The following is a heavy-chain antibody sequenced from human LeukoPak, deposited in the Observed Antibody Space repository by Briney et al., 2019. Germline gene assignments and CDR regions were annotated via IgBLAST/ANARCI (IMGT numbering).Heavy chain of an antibody. D-gene: IGHD3-10*02. CDR3: VMTRGAYVTNPFDP. Sequence: GGSLRLSCAASGFTFSNYGMTWVRQAPGKGLQWVSAILASGSTTSYADSVKGRFTISRDNSANTLYLQMDSLRTEDTALYYCVMTRGAYVTNPFDPWGQGALVTVSS. V-gene: IGHV3-23*01. J-gene: IGHJ5*02. CDR1: GFTFSNYG. CDR2: ILASGSTT.